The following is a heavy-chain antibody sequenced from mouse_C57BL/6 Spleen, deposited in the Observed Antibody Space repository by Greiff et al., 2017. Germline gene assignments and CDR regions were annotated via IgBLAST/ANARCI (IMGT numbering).Heavy chain of an antibody. V-gene: IGHV5-12*01. CDR1: GYTFSDYY. CDR2: ISNGGGST. D-gene: IGHD2-3*01. J-gene: IGHJ4*01. Sequence: EVMLVESGGGLVQPGGSLKLSCAASGYTFSDYYMYWVRQTPEKGLEWVAYISNGGGSTYYPDTVKGRVTISIDNATNTLYLQMSRRKSEDTAMYYCARQGIYDGYFYYAMDYWGQGTSVTVSS. CDR3: ARQGIYDGYFYYAMDY.